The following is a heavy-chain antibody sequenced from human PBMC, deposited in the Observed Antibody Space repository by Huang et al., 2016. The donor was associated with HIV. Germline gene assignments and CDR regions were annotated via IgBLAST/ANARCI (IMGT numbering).Heavy chain of an antibody. V-gene: IGHV1-69*13. CDR1: GGTFSKYA. CDR3: ARGQLGSYGDYDVLY. CDR2: INPRSGTP. Sequence: QVQLVQSGAEVKTPGSSVKVSCKASGGTFSKYAISWVRQAPGQGLEWMGGINPRSGTPNYARQLQGRATITADDSTSTTYVEVSSLRSAVTALYYCARGQLGSYGDYDVLYWGQGTLVTVSS. J-gene: IGHJ4*02. D-gene: IGHD4-17*01.